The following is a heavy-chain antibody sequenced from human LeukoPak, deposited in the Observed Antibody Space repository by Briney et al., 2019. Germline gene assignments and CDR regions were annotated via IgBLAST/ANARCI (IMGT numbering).Heavy chain of an antibody. D-gene: IGHD2-8*01. CDR3: ARLNGDGFDI. V-gene: IGHV4-4*07. CDR1: GDSLDGHY. Sequence: SETLSLTCTVSGDSLDGHYWYWIRQPAGKGLEWIGRIYSSGSRNYAPSLKSRVTMSIDTSKKSLSLKLSTVTAADTAVYYCARLNGDGFDIWGQGAKVTVSS. J-gene: IGHJ3*02. CDR2: IYSSGSR.